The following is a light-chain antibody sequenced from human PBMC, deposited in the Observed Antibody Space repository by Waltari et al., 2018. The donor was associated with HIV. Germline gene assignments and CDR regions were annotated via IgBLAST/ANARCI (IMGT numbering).Light chain of an antibody. CDR2: GNT. CDR3: QSYDNSLSGTYV. CDR1: NSNIEADYD. Sequence: QSVLTQPPSLSGIPGQRLTISCTRSNSNIEADYDVHLYQHLPGTAPKVLIYGNTNRPSGVPDRFSGSKSGASASLVITGLQAEDEADYYCQSYDNSLSGTYVFGGGTKVNVL. J-gene: IGLJ1*01. V-gene: IGLV1-40*01.